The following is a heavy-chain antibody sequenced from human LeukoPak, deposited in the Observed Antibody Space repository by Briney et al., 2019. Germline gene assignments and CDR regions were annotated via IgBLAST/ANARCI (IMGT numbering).Heavy chain of an antibody. D-gene: IGHD3-22*01. CDR2: ITNDGSST. Sequence: GGSLRLSCAASGLTFSSHWMHWVRQAPGKGLVWVSRITNDGSSTAYADSVKGRFTISRDNAKNMLYLQVNSLRAEDTAVYYCARAPYYSRVEYYFDYWGQGTLVTVSS. CDR3: ARAPYYSRVEYYFDY. CDR1: GLTFSSHW. J-gene: IGHJ4*02. V-gene: IGHV3-74*01.